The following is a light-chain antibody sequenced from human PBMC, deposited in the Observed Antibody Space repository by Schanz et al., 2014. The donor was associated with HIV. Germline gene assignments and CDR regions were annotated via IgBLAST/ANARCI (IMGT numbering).Light chain of an antibody. J-gene: IGLJ2*01. CDR3: CSYAGSTL. CDR1: SSDVGGYNY. Sequence: QSALTQPASVSGSPGQSITISCTGTSSDVGGYNYVSWYQQHPGKAPKLIIYEDTKRPSAVPDRFSGSRSGDTASLTISGLQAEDEADYYCCSYAGSTLFGGGTKLTVL. V-gene: IGLV2-8*01. CDR2: EDT.